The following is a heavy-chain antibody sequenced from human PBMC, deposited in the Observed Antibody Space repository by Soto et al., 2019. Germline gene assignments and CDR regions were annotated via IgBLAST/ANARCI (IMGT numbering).Heavy chain of an antibody. Sequence: SETLSLTCTVSGCSIDNYEYYWTWIRQPPGKGLEWVGYIYYSARTNYNPSLNSRLTISLDTSTNQFSLRLTSVRAADTAMYYCARDPSKLPDYFDFWGQGTMVTVSS. CDR3: ARDPSKLPDYFDF. CDR2: IYYSART. D-gene: IGHD2-2*01. V-gene: IGHV4-30-4*01. J-gene: IGHJ4*02. CDR1: GCSIDNYEYY.